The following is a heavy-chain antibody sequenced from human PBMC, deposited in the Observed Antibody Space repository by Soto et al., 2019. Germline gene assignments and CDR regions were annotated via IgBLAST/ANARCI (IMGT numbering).Heavy chain of an antibody. CDR3: ARIACTGSNCRPYAYYGLAV. CDR2: IWYDGGIK. J-gene: IGHJ6*02. V-gene: IGHV3-33*01. Sequence: QGQLVESGGGVVQPGRSLRLSCAASGFTFNTYGMNWVRQAPGKGLEWVAVIWYDGGIKYYADSAKGRFTVSRDNSRKTLYLQMNSRRVEDTAVYYCARIACTGSNCRPYAYYGLAVWGRGTTVTVSS. CDR1: GFTFNTYG. D-gene: IGHD2-15*01.